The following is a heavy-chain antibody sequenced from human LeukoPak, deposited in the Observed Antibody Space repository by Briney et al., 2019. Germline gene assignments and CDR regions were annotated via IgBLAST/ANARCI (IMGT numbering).Heavy chain of an antibody. CDR3: ARDLPFDY. J-gene: IGHJ4*02. CDR1: GGTFTIYT. V-gene: IGHV1-69*04. CDR2: IIPILGIA. Sequence: SVKVSFKASGGTFTIYTISWVRQAPGQGLEWMGRIIPILGIANYAQKFQGRVTMTTDTSTSTAYMELRSLRSDDTAVYYCARDLPFDYWGQGTLVTVSS.